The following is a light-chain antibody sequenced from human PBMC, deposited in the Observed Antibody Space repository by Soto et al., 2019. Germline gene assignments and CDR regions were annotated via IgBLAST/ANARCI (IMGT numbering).Light chain of an antibody. J-gene: IGKJ1*01. V-gene: IGKV3-20*01. CDR3: QQFGSSSWT. CDR2: GAS. Sequence: ESVLTQSPVTLSLSPGEKATLSCRASQSVSSSYLAWYQQKPGQAPRLLIYGASSRATGIPDRFSGSGSGTDFTLTVSRLEPEDFAVYYCQQFGSSSWTFGQGTKV. CDR1: QSVSSSY.